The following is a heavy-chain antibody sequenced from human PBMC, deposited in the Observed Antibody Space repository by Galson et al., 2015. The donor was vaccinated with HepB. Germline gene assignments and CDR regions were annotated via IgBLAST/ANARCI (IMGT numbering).Heavy chain of an antibody. V-gene: IGHV5-10-1*01. D-gene: IGHD6-6*01. J-gene: IGHJ6*02. Sequence: QSGAEVKKPGESLRISCKGSGYSFTSYWISWVRQMPGKGLEWMGRIDPSDSYTNYGPSFQGHVTISADKSISTAYLQWSSLKASDTAMYYCARQARPMDYYYGMDVWGQGTTVTVSS. CDR2: IDPSDSYT. CDR3: ARQARPMDYYYGMDV. CDR1: GYSFTSYW.